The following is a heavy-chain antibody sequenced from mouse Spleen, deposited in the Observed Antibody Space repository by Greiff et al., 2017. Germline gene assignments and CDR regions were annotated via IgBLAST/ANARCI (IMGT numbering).Heavy chain of an antibody. CDR3: ARDEDGYPYYYAMDY. V-gene: IGHV5-6-3*01. CDR2: INSNGGST. CDR1: GFTFSDYY. J-gene: IGHJ4*01. D-gene: IGHD2-3*01. Sequence: EVQGVESGGGLVKPGGSLKLSCAASGFTFSDYYMYWVRQTPDKRLELVATINSNGGSTYYPDSVKGRFTISRDNAKNTLYLQMSSLKSEDTAMYYCARDEDGYPYYYAMDYWGQGTSVTVSS.